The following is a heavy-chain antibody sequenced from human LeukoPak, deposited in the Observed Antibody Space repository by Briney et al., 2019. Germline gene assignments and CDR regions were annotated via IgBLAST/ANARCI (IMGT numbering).Heavy chain of an antibody. Sequence: GGSLRLSCAASGFTFSNYWMSWVRQVPGRGVEWVANIKEEVSEKYYADSVKGRFTIARDNAKNSLYLQMNSLRVEDTALYYCARMKNWGLWDYWGQGTLVTVSS. CDR3: ARMKNWGLWDY. CDR1: GFTFSNYW. CDR2: IKEEVSEK. J-gene: IGHJ4*02. V-gene: IGHV3-7*01. D-gene: IGHD7-27*01.